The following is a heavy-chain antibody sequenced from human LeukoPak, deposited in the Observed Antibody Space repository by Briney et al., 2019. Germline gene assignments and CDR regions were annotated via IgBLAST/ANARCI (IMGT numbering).Heavy chain of an antibody. J-gene: IGHJ4*02. V-gene: IGHV1-18*01. CDR1: GYTFTNYG. Sequence: ASVKVSCKASGYTFTNYGISGVRQAPGQGLEWMGWISAYNGNTNYVQKFQGRVSMTTDTSTSTAYMELRSLRSDDTAVYYCARGTMMVVGTFDYWGQGTLVTVSS. CDR2: ISAYNGNT. CDR3: ARGTMMVVGTFDY. D-gene: IGHD3-22*01.